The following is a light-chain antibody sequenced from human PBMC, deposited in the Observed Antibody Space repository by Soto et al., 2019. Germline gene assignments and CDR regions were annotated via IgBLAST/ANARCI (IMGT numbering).Light chain of an antibody. CDR2: EVS. Sequence: QSVLTQSASVSGSPGQSITISCTGTSSDVGGYDYVSWYQHHPGKAPKLIIFEVSDRPSGVSNRFSGSKSGNTASLTISGLQVEDEADYYCTSYATSSPYVFGTGTKLTVL. CDR1: SSDVGGYDY. V-gene: IGLV2-14*01. CDR3: TSYATSSPYV. J-gene: IGLJ1*01.